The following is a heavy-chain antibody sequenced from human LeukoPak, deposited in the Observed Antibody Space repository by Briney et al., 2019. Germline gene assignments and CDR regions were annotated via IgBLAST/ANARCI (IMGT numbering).Heavy chain of an antibody. CDR3: ARKMVEYSSSYYYYYMDV. Sequence: GGSLRLSCAASGFTFSSYAMHWVRQAPGKGLEGVAVISYDGSNKYYADSVRGRFTISRDNSKNTLYLQMNSLRAEDTAVYYCARKMVEYSSSYYYYYMDVWGKGTTVTVSS. D-gene: IGHD6-6*01. V-gene: IGHV3-30*04. CDR2: ISYDGSNK. CDR1: GFTFSSYA. J-gene: IGHJ6*03.